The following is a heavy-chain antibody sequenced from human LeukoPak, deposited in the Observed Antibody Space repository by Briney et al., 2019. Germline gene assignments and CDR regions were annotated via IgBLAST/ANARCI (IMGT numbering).Heavy chain of an antibody. CDR3: ARGVDYVWGSYRYTPPDY. CDR1: GYTFTGYY. J-gene: IGHJ4*02. Sequence: GASVKVSCKASGYTFTGYYMHWVRQAPGQGLEWMGWINPNSGGINYAQKFQGRVTMTRDTSISTAYMELSRLRSDDTAVYYCARGVDYVWGSYRYTPPDYWGQGTLVTVSS. CDR2: INPNSGGI. D-gene: IGHD3-16*02. V-gene: IGHV1-2*02.